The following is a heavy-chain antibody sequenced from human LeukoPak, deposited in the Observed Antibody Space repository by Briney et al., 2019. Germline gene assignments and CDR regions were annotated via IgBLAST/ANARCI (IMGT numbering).Heavy chain of an antibody. CDR2: INSDGRST. CDR3: ARDWGMATVPDS. J-gene: IGHJ4*02. Sequence: PGGSLRLSCAASGFTFSSYWMSWVRQAPGKGLMWVSRINSDGRSTSYADSVKGRFTISRENAKNTLYLQMNSLRAEDTALYYCARDWGMATVPDSWGQGTLVTVSS. CDR1: GFTFSSYW. V-gene: IGHV3-74*01. D-gene: IGHD3-16*01.